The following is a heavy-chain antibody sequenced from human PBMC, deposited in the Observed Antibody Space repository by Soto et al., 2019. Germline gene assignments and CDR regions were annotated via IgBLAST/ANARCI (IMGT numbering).Heavy chain of an antibody. CDR2: ISGGSSSI. CDR3: ARRVSTISNAIDY. D-gene: IGHD2-2*01. Sequence: GGSLRLSCVASGFTFSIYSINWVRQTPGKGLEWISYISGGSSSIYYAESVKGRFTTSRNNAKNSLFLQMNSLRAEDTAVYYCARRVSTISNAIDYWGQGTLVTVSS. CDR1: GFTFSIYS. J-gene: IGHJ4*02. V-gene: IGHV3-48*01.